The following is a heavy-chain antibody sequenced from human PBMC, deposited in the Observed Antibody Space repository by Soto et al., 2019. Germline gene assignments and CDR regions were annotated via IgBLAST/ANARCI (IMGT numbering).Heavy chain of an antibody. V-gene: IGHV3-23*01. Sequence: PGGSLRLSGAASGFTFSSYAMSWVRQAPGRGLEWVSAISGSGGSTYYADSVKGRFTISRDNSKNTLYLQMNSLRAEDTAVYYCAKTSSSGYYPFDYCGQGTLVTFSS. J-gene: IGHJ4*02. D-gene: IGHD3-22*01. CDR2: ISGSGGST. CDR1: GFTFSSYA. CDR3: AKTSSSGYYPFDY.